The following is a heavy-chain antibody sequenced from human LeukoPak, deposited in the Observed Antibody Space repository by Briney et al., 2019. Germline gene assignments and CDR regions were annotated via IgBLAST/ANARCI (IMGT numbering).Heavy chain of an antibody. Sequence: PGGSLRLSCAASGFTVSSNYMSWVRQAPGKGLEWVPVIYSGGSTYYADSVKGRFTISRDNPKNTLYLQMNSLRADDTAVYYCASPVFGGLATRGAFDYWGQGTLVTVSS. D-gene: IGHD3-10*01. V-gene: IGHV3-53*01. CDR3: ASPVFGGLATRGAFDY. J-gene: IGHJ4*02. CDR1: GFTVSSNY. CDR2: IYSGGST.